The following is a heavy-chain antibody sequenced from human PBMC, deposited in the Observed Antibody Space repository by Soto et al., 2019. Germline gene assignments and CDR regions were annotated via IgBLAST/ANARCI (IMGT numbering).Heavy chain of an antibody. CDR3: AREIFGVIISGGRDAFDI. CDR2: IIPIFGTA. CDR1: GGTFSTYA. V-gene: IGHV1-69*01. J-gene: IGHJ3*02. D-gene: IGHD3-3*01. Sequence: QVQLVQSGAEVKKPGSSVKVSCKASGGTFSTYAISWVRQAPGQGLEWMGGIIPIFGTAKYAQKFQGRVTITVDESTSTAYMELSSLRSEDTAVYYCAREIFGVIISGGRDAFDIWGQGTMVTGSS.